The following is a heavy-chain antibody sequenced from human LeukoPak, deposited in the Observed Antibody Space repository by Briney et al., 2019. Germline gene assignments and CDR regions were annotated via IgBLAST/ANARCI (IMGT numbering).Heavy chain of an antibody. D-gene: IGHD6-19*01. J-gene: IGHJ2*01. CDR2: IYYSGST. Sequence: SETLSLTCTVSGGSISSYYWSWIRQPPGKGLEWIGYIYYSGSTNYNPPLKSRVTISVDTSKNQFSLKLSSVTAADTAVYYCARYMAVADIFDLWGRGTLVTVSS. V-gene: IGHV4-59*01. CDR3: ARYMAVADIFDL. CDR1: GGSISSYY.